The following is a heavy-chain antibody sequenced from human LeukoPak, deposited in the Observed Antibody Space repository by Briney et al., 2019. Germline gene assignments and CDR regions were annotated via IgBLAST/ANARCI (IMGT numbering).Heavy chain of an antibody. V-gene: IGHV3-33*06. CDR1: GFSFSTYG. Sequence: SGGSLRLSCAASGFSFSTYGMFWVRQAPGKGLEWVGVASYDGSKQYYADSVKGRFTISRDNSKNTLYPQMDSLRAEDTAVYYCAKGEFWTGIGEFFLYWGQGTLVTVSS. CDR3: AKGEFWTGIGEFFLY. D-gene: IGHD3/OR15-3a*01. CDR2: ASYDGSKQ. J-gene: IGHJ1*01.